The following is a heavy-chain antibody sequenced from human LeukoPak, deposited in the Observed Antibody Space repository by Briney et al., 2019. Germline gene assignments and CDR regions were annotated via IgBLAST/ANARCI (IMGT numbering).Heavy chain of an antibody. J-gene: IGHJ4*02. CDR1: GFTFSDHY. V-gene: IGHV3-72*01. CDR3: ASLSGSYSSGY. Sequence: GGSLRLSCAASGFTFSDHYMDWVRQAPGKGLEWVGRTRNKANSYTTEYAASVKGRFTISRDDSKNSLYLQMNSLKTEDTAVYYCASLSGSYSSGYWGQGTLVTVSS. CDR2: TRNKANSYTT. D-gene: IGHD1-26*01.